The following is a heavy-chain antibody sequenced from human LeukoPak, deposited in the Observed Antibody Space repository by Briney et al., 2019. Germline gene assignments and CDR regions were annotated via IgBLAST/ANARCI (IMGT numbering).Heavy chain of an antibody. CDR2: LRGSGET. D-gene: IGHD3-3*01. CDR1: GFTFSSYA. CDR3: AKASWVSSDDAVW. J-gene: IGHJ4*02. Sequence: GGSLTLSCAASGFTFSSYAMSWVRQAQARGLEWVASLRGSGETFYADSVKGRCTLSRDVSRNTVYLQLNNLSVEDTAVYYCAKASWVSSDDAVWWGQGTLVTVSS. V-gene: IGHV3-23*01.